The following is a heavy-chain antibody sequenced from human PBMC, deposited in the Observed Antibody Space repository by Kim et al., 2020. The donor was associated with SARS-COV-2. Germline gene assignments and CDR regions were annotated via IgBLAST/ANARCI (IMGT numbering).Heavy chain of an antibody. CDR1: GGSISSYY. D-gene: IGHD3-3*01. Sequence: SETLSLTCTVSGGSISSYYWSWIRQPPGKGLEWIGYIYYSGSTNYNPSLKSRVTISVDTSKNKFSLTLSSVTAADTAVCYCARQITMCGVGFYGMDVWGQGTTVTVSS. J-gene: IGHJ6*02. CDR2: IYYSGST. V-gene: IGHV4-59*08. CDR3: ARQITMCGVGFYGMDV.